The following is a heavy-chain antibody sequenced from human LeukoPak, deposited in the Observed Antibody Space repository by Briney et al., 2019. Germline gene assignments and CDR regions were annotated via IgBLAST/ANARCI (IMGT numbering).Heavy chain of an antibody. V-gene: IGHV3-23*01. CDR3: DAADY. CDR1: GFTFSTYA. CDR2: INDSGGRT. Sequence: GGSLRLFCAASGFTFSTYAMGWVRQAPGKGLDWVATINDSGGRTHYADSVKGRFTISRDNSKNTLYLQINSLRAEDTAIYYCDAADYWGQGTLVTVSS. J-gene: IGHJ4*02. D-gene: IGHD6-13*01.